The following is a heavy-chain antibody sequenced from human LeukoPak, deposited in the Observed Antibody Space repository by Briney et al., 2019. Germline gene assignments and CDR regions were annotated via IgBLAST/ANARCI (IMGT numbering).Heavy chain of an antibody. Sequence: PSETLSLTCAVYGGSFSGYYWSWIRQPPGKGLEWIGEINHSGSTNYNPSLKSRVTISVDASKNQFSLKLSSVTAADTAVYYCARYSGSYYLFDYWGQGTLVTVFS. CDR1: GGSFSGYY. D-gene: IGHD1-26*01. CDR2: INHSGST. CDR3: ARYSGSYYLFDY. J-gene: IGHJ4*02. V-gene: IGHV4-34*01.